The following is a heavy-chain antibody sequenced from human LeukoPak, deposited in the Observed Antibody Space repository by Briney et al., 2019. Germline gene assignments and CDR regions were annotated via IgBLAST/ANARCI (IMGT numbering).Heavy chain of an antibody. J-gene: IGHJ4*02. CDR2: ISGTGSST. CDR3: AKGDTTWELPHDY. D-gene: IGHD1-26*01. V-gene: IGHV3-23*01. CDR1: GFTFSSYA. Sequence: PGGSLRLSCVGSGFTFSSYAMSWVRQAPGKGLEWVSAISGTGSSTYYADSVKGRFTISRDNSKNTLYLQMNSLRAEDTAVYYCAKGDTTWELPHDYWGQGTLVTVSS.